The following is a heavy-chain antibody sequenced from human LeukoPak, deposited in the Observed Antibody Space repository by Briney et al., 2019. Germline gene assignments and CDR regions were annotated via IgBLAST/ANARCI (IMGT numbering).Heavy chain of an antibody. CDR1: GGSMSSSNHY. D-gene: IGHD4-17*01. CDR2: SYYSGST. Sequence: SETLSLTCTVSGGSMSSSNHYWARAGQPPGKVLGGIGCSYYSGSTYYNPALKSRVTISVDTSKNQFSLKLSSVTAADTAVYYCARCGTVTTYYRGRMDVWGKGTTVTVSS. V-gene: IGHV4-39*07. J-gene: IGHJ6*04. CDR3: ARCGTVTTYYRGRMDV.